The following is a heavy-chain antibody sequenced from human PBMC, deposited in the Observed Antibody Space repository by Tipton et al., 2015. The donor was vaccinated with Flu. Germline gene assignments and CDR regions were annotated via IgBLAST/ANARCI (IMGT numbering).Heavy chain of an antibody. D-gene: IGHD7-27*01. V-gene: IGHV4-38-2*02. CDR3: ARHWGWAFDI. Sequence: TLSLTCTVSGDSISSGYYWGWIRQPPGKGLEWIGSISHTGTTNYNPSLRSRVTISVDTSKNQFSLRLTSVTAADTAVYYCARHWGWAFDIWGQGTMVTVSS. CDR1: GDSISSGYY. J-gene: IGHJ3*02. CDR2: ISHTGTT.